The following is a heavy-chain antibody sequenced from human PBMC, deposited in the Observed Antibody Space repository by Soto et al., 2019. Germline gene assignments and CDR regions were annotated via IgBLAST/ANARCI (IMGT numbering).Heavy chain of an antibody. Sequence: ASVKVSCKASGYTFTGYYMHWVRQAPGQGLEWMRWINPNSGGTNYAQKFQGWVTVTRDTSISTAYMELSRLRSDDTVVYYCAINYRIAAADYYFDYWGQGTLVTVST. CDR1: GYTFTGYY. CDR2: INPNSGGT. CDR3: AINYRIAAADYYFDY. V-gene: IGHV1-2*04. D-gene: IGHD6-13*01. J-gene: IGHJ4*02.